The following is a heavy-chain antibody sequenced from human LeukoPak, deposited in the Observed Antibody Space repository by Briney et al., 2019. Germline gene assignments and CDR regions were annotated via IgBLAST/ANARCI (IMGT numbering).Heavy chain of an antibody. CDR3: VRSETQYSSGLDGFDI. D-gene: IGHD6-19*01. CDR2: ISSDGSRT. V-gene: IGHV3-74*01. Sequence: QPGGSLRLSCAASGFTFSTYWMHWVRQAPGKGLVWVSRISSDGSRTTYADSVKGRFTISRDNAKNTLYLQMNSLRTEDTAVYYCVRSETQYSSGLDGFDIWGQGRMVTVSS. J-gene: IGHJ3*02. CDR1: GFTFSTYW.